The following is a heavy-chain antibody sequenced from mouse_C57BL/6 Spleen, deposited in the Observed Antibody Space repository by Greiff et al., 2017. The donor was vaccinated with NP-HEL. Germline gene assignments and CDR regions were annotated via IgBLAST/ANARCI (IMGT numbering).Heavy chain of an antibody. Sequence: VKLKESGPGLVQPSQSLSITCTVSGFSLTSYGVHWVRQSPGKGLEWLGVIWSGGSTDYNAAFISRLSISKDNSKSQVFFKMNSLQADDTAIYYCARKNYGSSIYWYFDVWGTGTTVTVSS. CDR2: IWSGGST. CDR3: ARKNYGSSIYWYFDV. CDR1: GFSLTSYG. J-gene: IGHJ1*03. V-gene: IGHV2-2*01. D-gene: IGHD1-1*01.